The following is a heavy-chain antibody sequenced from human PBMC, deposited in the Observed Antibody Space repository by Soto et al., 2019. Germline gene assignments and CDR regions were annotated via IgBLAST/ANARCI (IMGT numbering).Heavy chain of an antibody. V-gene: IGHV3-33*01. CDR2: IWYDGSNK. CDR3: AREEMTTVTTAHWFDP. J-gene: IGHJ5*02. D-gene: IGHD4-17*01. CDR1: GFTFSSYG. Sequence: QVQLVESGGGVVQPGRSLRLSGAASGFTFSSYGMHSVRQAPGKGLEWVAVIWYDGSNKYYADSVKGRFTISRDNSKNTLYLQMNSLRAEDTAVYYCAREEMTTVTTAHWFDPWGQGTLVTVSS.